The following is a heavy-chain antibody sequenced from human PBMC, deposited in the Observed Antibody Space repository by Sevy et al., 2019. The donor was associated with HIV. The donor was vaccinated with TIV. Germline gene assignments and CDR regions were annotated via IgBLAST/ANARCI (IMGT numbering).Heavy chain of an antibody. CDR1: GGSFSGYY. CDR3: ARHCSSTSCSHAFDI. V-gene: IGHV4-34*01. Sequence: PAATLSLTCAVYGGSFSGYYWSWIRQPPGKGLEWIGEINHSGSTNYNPSLKSRVTISGDTSKNQFSLKLSSVTAADTAVYYCARHCSSTSCSHAFDIWGQGTMVTVSS. D-gene: IGHD2-2*01. CDR2: INHSGST. J-gene: IGHJ3*02.